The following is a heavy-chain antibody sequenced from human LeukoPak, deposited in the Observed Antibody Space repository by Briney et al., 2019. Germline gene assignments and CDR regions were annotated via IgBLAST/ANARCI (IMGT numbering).Heavy chain of an antibody. CDR3: ARLRAMAGHRGGFDF. J-gene: IGHJ3*01. D-gene: IGHD6-19*01. CDR2: VYYTGNT. V-gene: IGHV4-39*01. Sequence: SETLSLTCAVSGDSISYHNYYLDWIRQPPGKGLEWIGTVYYTGNTYYNPSLKSRVAISVDTSKNQFSLQLTSMTAADTAVYYCARLRAMAGHRGGFDFWGRGTMVTVSS. CDR1: GDSISYHNYY.